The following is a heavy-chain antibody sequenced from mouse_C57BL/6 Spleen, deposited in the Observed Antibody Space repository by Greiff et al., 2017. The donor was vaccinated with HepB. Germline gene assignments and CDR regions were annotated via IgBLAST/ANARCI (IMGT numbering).Heavy chain of an antibody. V-gene: IGHV1-61*01. D-gene: IGHD4-1*01. CDR1: GYTFTSYW. Sequence: QVHVKQPGAELVRPGSSVKLSCKASGYTFTSYWMDWVKQRPGQGLEWIGNIYPSDSETHYNQKFKDKATLTVDKSSSTAYMQLSSLTSEDSAVYYCARGVTGPFAYWGQGTLVTVSA. CDR3: ARGVTGPFAY. J-gene: IGHJ3*01. CDR2: IYPSDSET.